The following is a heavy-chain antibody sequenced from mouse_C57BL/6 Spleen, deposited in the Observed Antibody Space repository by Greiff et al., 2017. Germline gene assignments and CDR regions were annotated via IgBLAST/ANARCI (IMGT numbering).Heavy chain of an antibody. CDR1: GFSFNTYA. J-gene: IGHJ1*03. Sequence: GGGLVQPKGSLKLSCAASGFSFNTYAMNWVRQAPGKGLEWVARIRSKSNNYATYFAASVKERFTISRDDSESMLYLQMNNLKAEYTSIYDCVRDCYYTFWYFDVWGTGTTLTVSS. CDR2: IRSKSNNYAT. CDR3: VRDCYYTFWYFDV. V-gene: IGHV10-1*01. D-gene: IGHD2-3*01.